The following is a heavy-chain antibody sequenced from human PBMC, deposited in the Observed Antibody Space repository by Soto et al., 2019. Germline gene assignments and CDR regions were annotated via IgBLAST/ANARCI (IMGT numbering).Heavy chain of an antibody. CDR1: GGSISSYY. CDR3: ARGIAAAVIHFDY. D-gene: IGHD6-13*01. J-gene: IGHJ4*02. V-gene: IGHV4-59*01. Sequence: SETLSLTCTVSGGSISSYYWSWIRQPPGKGLEWIGYIYYSGSTNYNPSLKSRVTISVDTSKNQFSLKLSSATAADTAVYYCARGIAAAVIHFDYWGQGTLVTVSS. CDR2: IYYSGST.